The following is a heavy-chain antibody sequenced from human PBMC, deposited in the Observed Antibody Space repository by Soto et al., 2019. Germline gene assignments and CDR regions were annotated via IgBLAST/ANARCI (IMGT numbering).Heavy chain of an antibody. Sequence: QVQLVESGGGVVQPGRSLRLSCAASGFTFSSYGMHWVRQAPGKGLEWVAVISYDGSNKYYADSVKGRFTISRDNSKNTLYLQMHSLRAEDKAVYYCAKDLGVTMIVVNLDYYYGMDVWGQGTKVTVSS. CDR3: AKDLGVTMIVVNLDYYYGMDV. J-gene: IGHJ6*02. CDR1: GFTFSSYG. CDR2: ISYDGSNK. V-gene: IGHV3-30*18. D-gene: IGHD3-22*01.